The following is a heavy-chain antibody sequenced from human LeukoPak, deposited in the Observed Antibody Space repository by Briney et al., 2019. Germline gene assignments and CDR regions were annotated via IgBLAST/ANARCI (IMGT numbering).Heavy chain of an antibody. CDR2: IIPILSQS. CDR1: GYTFTGYY. D-gene: IGHD3-10*01. V-gene: IGHV1-69*11. J-gene: IGHJ3*02. CDR3: ATGGAYRDAFDI. Sequence: SVKVSCKASGYTFTGYYMHWVRQAPGQGLEWMGRIIPILSQSDYAQKFQGTVSITADEFTETAYMELSSLRSDDTAVYYCATGGAYRDAFDIWGQGTMVTVSS.